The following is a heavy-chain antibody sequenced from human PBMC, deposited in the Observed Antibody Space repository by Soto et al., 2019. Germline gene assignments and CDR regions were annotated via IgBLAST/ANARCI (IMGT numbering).Heavy chain of an antibody. CDR1: GYTFTSYD. CDR2: MNPNSGNT. D-gene: IGHD3-3*01. Sequence: ASVKVSCKASGYTFTSYDINWVRQATGQGLEWMGWMNPNSGNTGYAQKFQGRVTMTRNTSISTAYMELSSLRSEDTAVYYCARGPYYDFWSGYYDYYYYGMDVWGQGTTVTVSS. V-gene: IGHV1-8*01. CDR3: ARGPYYDFWSGYYDYYYYGMDV. J-gene: IGHJ6*02.